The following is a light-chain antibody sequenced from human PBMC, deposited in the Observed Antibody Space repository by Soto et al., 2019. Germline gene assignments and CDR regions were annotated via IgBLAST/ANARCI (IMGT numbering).Light chain of an antibody. CDR1: SSDDGGYNY. J-gene: IGLJ1*01. CDR3: SSYTRSSTLEV. V-gene: IGLV2-14*01. Sequence: QSALAQPASVSGSRGQSITMSCTGTSSDDGGYNYVSWYQQHPGKAPKLMIYDVSNRPSGVSNRFSGSKSGNTASLTISGLQAEDEADYYCSSYTRSSTLEVFGTGTKLTVL. CDR2: DVS.